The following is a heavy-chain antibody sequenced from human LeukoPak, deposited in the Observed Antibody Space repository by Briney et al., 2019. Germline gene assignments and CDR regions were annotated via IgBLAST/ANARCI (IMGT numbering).Heavy chain of an antibody. V-gene: IGHV1-69*13. J-gene: IGHJ4*02. CDR2: IIPIFGTA. Sequence: ASVKVSCKASVGTFSSYAISWVRQARGQGLEWMGGIIPIFGTANYAQKFQGRVTITADESTSTAYMELSSLRSEDTAVYYCARTYYDYVWGSYRYLDYWGQGTLVTVSS. D-gene: IGHD3-16*02. CDR3: ARTYYDYVWGSYRYLDY. CDR1: VGTFSSYA.